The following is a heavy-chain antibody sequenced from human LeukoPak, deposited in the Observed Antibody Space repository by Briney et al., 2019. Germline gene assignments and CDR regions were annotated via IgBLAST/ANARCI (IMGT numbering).Heavy chain of an antibody. CDR3: VRDVSRRIGMDV. Sequence: GGSLRLSCLASGFSFNSYTMNWVREAPGKGLEWVSTISPVSSYTWYAESVKGGFTISRDNPNNSLYLQMDSLRAEDTAVYYCVRDVSRRIGMDVWGQGTTVTVSS. J-gene: IGHJ6*02. CDR2: ISPVSSYT. CDR1: GFSFNSYT. V-gene: IGHV3-21*01. D-gene: IGHD2/OR15-2a*01.